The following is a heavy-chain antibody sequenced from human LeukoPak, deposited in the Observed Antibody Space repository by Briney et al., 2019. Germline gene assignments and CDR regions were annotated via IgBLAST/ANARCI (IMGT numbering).Heavy chain of an antibody. CDR1: GSTFSSHA. CDR2: LSGSGYNT. J-gene: IGHJ4*02. Sequence: GGSLRLSCAASGSTFSSHALSWVRQAPGKGLEWVSSLSGSGYNTYYADSVKGRFTISRGDSKNTVYLQMNSLRAEDTAVYYCAKDPYGTRYFDYWGQGTLVTVSS. V-gene: IGHV3-23*01. CDR3: AKDPYGTRYFDY. D-gene: IGHD2-2*01.